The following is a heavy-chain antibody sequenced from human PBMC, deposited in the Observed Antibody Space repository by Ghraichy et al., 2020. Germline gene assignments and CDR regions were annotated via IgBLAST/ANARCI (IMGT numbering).Heavy chain of an antibody. CDR3: ARDSYGMDV. V-gene: IGHV3-33*01. CDR1: GFTFSNYA. J-gene: IGHJ6*02. CDR2: IWYDGTNK. Sequence: GGSLRLSCAASGFTFSNYAMHWVRQAPGKGLEWVAIIWYDGTNKYYADSVKGRFTIPRDNSKNTLYLQMNSLRVEDTAVYYCARDSYGMDVWGQGTTVTVSS.